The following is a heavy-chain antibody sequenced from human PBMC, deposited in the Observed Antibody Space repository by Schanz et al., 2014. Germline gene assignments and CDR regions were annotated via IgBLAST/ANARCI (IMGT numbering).Heavy chain of an antibody. CDR3: ARGRTFDY. CDR1: GGTFSSFG. V-gene: IGHV1-69*09. CDR2: IIPSLGLA. Sequence: QVLQVQSGAEVKKPGSSVKVSCKASGGTFSSFGINWVRQAPGQGLEWMGRIIPSLGLAKYEQKFQDKVTITADTSTTTAYIELHILTSEDTAVYYCARGRTFDYWGQGTLVTVSS. J-gene: IGHJ4*02.